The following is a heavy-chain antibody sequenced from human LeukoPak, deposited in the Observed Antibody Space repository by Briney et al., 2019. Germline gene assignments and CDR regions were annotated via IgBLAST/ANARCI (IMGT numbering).Heavy chain of an antibody. CDR2: IYGSGTI. CDR1: GGSISRSY. J-gene: IGHJ4*02. CDR3: ARGGIIVGVDY. D-gene: IGHD1-26*01. Sequence: SETLSLTCTVSGGSISRSYWSWMRQPAGKGPEWIGRIYGSGTITYNPSLESRVTMSVDTSKNQFSLKLSSVTAADTAVYYCARGGIIVGVDYWGLGTLVTVSS. V-gene: IGHV4-4*07.